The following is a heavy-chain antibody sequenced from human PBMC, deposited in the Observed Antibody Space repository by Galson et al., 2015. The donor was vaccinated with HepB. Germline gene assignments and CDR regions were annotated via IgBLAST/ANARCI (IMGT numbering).Heavy chain of an antibody. J-gene: IGHJ4*02. CDR2: ISYDGSNK. V-gene: IGHV3-30*18. Sequence: SLRLSCAASGFTFSSYGMHWVRQAPGKGLEWVAVISYDGSNKYYADSVKGRFTISRDNSKNTLYLQMNSLRAEDTAVYYCAKDSLGGHCGGDCYSSFDYWGQGTLVTVSS. CDR3: AKDSLGGHCGGDCYSSFDY. CDR1: GFTFSSYG. D-gene: IGHD2-21*02.